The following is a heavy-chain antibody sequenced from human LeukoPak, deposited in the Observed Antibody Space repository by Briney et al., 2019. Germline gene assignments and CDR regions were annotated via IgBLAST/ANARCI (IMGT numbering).Heavy chain of an antibody. CDR1: GGTFTSYA. Sequence: GASVKVSCKASGGTFTSYAISWVRQAPGQGLEWMGGIIPIFGTAKYAQNFQGRVTITADKSTSTAYMELSSLRSEDTAVYYCARRVYSSSPNYMDVWGKGTTVTVSS. CDR2: IIPIFGTA. V-gene: IGHV1-69*06. D-gene: IGHD6-6*01. J-gene: IGHJ6*03. CDR3: ARRVYSSSPNYMDV.